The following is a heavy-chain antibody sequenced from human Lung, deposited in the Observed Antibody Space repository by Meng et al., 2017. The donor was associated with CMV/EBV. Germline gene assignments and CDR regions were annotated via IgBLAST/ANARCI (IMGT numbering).Heavy chain of an antibody. J-gene: IGHJ5*02. Sequence: CAASGVTFIKDAMSWGRQAPGQGLQWVSVIYTDDVKTYYADSVKGRFTISRDHSKNTLYSQMNSLRAEDTAIYYCVKDDNDYMGEIGSWGQGTLVTVSS. CDR3: VKDDNDYMGEIGS. CDR1: GVTFIKDA. D-gene: IGHD3-16*01. V-gene: IGHV3-23*03. CDR2: IYTDDVKT.